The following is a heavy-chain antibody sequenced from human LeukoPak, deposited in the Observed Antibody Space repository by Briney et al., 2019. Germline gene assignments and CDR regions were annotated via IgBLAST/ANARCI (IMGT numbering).Heavy chain of an antibody. Sequence: PGGALRLSCAASGFTFISYAMHWVRQAPGKGLEWGAVISYDGSNKYYADSVKGRLTISRDNSKNTLYLQMNSLRAEDTAVYYCARGPLTGRWPDMGFDYWGQGTLVTVS. CDR1: GFTFISYA. V-gene: IGHV3-30-3*01. D-gene: IGHD5-24*01. CDR3: ARGPLTGRWPDMGFDY. CDR2: ISYDGSNK. J-gene: IGHJ4*02.